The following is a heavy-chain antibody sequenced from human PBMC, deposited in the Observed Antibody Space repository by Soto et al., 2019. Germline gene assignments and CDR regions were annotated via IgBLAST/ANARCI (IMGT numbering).Heavy chain of an antibody. V-gene: IGHV3-30-3*01. CDR2: ISYDGSNK. J-gene: IGHJ4*02. Sequence: QVQLVESGGGVVQPGRSLRLSCAASGFTFSSYAMHWVRQAPGKGLEWVAVISYDGSNKYYADSVKGRFTISRDNSKKTLYLQMNSLRAADTAVYYCARDPPRIQLWFMLDYWGQGTLVTVSS. CDR3: ARDPPRIQLWFMLDY. D-gene: IGHD5-18*01. CDR1: GFTFSSYA.